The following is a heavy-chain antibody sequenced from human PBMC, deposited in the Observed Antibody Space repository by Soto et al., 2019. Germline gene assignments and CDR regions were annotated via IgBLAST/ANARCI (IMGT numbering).Heavy chain of an antibody. J-gene: IGHJ6*02. V-gene: IGHV1-69*06. D-gene: IGHD2-15*01. CDR1: GGTFSSYA. CDR3: ARATLGYCCGGSCYHTETYYYYYGMDV. Sequence: SVKVSCKASGGTFSSYAISWVRQAPGQGLEWMGGIIPIFGTANYAQKFQGRVTITADKSTSTAYMELSSLRSEDTAVYYCARATLGYCCGGSCYHTETYYYYYGMDVWGQGTTVTVSS. CDR2: IIPIFGTA.